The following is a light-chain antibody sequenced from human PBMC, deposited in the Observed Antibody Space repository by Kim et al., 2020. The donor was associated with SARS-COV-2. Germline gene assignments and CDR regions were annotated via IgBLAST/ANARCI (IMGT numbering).Light chain of an antibody. CDR2: DAS. J-gene: IGKJ4*01. V-gene: IGKV1-5*01. CDR3: QQHKTYPLT. CDR1: QSITTC. Sequence: ASVRDRVTVTCRASQSITTCLAWYRQRPGKAPELLIYDASSLQSGVPSRFTGSGSGTEFTLTISSLQPDDFATYYCQQHKTYPLTFGGGTKVDIK.